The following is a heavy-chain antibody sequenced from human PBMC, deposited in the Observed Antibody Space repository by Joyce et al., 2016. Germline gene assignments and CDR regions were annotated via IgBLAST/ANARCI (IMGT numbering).Heavy chain of an antibody. J-gene: IGHJ4*02. D-gene: IGHD1-7*01. CDR1: GFSFNYYI. V-gene: IGHV3-48*02. CDR3: TRRNEGNFFLDY. CDR2: ITSTGSTR. Sequence: EVQLVESGGGLVQPGGSLRLSCAASGFSFNYYIMNWVRQAPGKGLEWISYITSTGSTRFYADSVKDLFTISRDNAKNSLYLQMNSLRDEDTAVYYCTRRNEGNFFLDYWGQGTLVTVSS.